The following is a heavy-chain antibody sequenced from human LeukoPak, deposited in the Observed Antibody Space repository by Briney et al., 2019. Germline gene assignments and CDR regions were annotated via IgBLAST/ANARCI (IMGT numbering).Heavy chain of an antibody. CDR1: GGSISSYY. D-gene: IGHD5-18*01. CDR3: ARGGYSYGIWFDP. Sequence: SETLSLTCTVSGGSISSYYWSWIQQPPGKGLEWIGYIYYSGSTNYNPSLKSRVTISVDTSKNQFSLKLSSVTAADTAVYYCARGGYSYGIWFDPWGQGTLVTVSS. V-gene: IGHV4-59*01. J-gene: IGHJ5*02. CDR2: IYYSGST.